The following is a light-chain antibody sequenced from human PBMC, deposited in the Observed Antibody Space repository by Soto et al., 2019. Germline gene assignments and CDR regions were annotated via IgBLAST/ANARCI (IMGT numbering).Light chain of an antibody. CDR3: QSYDSRLSGVV. J-gene: IGLJ3*02. CDR1: NSNIGSNYD. V-gene: IGLV1-40*01. CDR2: GNN. Sequence: QSVLTQPPSVSGAPGQRVTISCTGSNSNIGSNYDVHWYQQLPGSAPKLLIYGNNKRPSGVPDRFSASKSVTSASLVIAGLQADDAADYYCQSYDSRLSGVVFGGGTKLTVL.